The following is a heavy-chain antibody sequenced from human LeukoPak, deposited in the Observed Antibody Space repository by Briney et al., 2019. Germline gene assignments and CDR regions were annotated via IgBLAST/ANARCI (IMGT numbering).Heavy chain of an antibody. CDR1: GGSFSGYY. D-gene: IGHD3-22*01. CDR2: INHSGST. J-gene: IGHJ4*02. Sequence: SETLSLTCAVYGGSFSGYYWSWIRQPPGKGLEWIGEINHSGSTNYNPSLKSRVTISVDTSKNQFSLKLNSVTAADTAVYYCARQGPTYYYDSNGYYSYWGQGTLVTVSS. CDR3: ARQGPTYYYDSNGYYSY. V-gene: IGHV4-34*01.